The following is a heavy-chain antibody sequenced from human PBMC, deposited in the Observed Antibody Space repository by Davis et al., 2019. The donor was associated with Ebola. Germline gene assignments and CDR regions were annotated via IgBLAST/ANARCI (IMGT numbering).Heavy chain of an antibody. V-gene: IGHV4-34*01. Sequence: PSETLSLTCAVYGGSFSGYYWSWIRQPPGKGLEWIGEINHSGSTNYNPSLKSRVTISVDTSKNQFSLKLSSVTAADTAVYYCARFGSGSLRAFDIWGQGTMVTVSS. CDR1: GGSFSGYY. D-gene: IGHD3-3*01. CDR2: INHSGST. CDR3: ARFGSGSLRAFDI. J-gene: IGHJ3*02.